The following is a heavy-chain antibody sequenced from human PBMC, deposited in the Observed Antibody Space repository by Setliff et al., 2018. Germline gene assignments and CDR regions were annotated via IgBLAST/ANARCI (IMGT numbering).Heavy chain of an antibody. Sequence: SETLSLTCTVSGGSISSYYWSWIRQPPGKGLEWIGYIYYSGSTNYNPSLKSRVTISVDTSKNQLSLKLNSVTAADTAVYYCARESAYCSGGSCYFLGVVWFDPWGQGTLVTVSS. CDR1: GGSISSYY. CDR2: IYYSGST. CDR3: ARESAYCSGGSCYFLGVVWFDP. V-gene: IGHV4-59*12. J-gene: IGHJ5*02. D-gene: IGHD2-15*01.